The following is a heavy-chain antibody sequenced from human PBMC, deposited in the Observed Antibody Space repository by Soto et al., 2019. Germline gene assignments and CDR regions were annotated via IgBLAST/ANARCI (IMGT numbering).Heavy chain of an antibody. CDR2: INSDGSHT. CDR3: ARLGYSSGWDY. Sequence: QPGGSLRLSCAASGFTFSSYLMHWARQAPGKGLLWVSRINSDGSHTIYADSVKGRFTISRDNAKNTLYLQMNSLRAEDTAVYYCARLGYSSGWDYWGKGTLVTVSS. CDR1: GFTFSSYL. V-gene: IGHV3-74*01. J-gene: IGHJ4*02. D-gene: IGHD6-19*01.